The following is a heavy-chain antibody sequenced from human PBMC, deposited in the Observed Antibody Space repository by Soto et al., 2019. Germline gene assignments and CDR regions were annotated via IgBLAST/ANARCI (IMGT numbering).Heavy chain of an antibody. CDR2: ISSSGSTI. D-gene: IGHD5-18*01. V-gene: IGHV3-48*03. J-gene: IGHJ5*02. CDR1: GFTFSSYE. CDR3: AGDTAMADNWFDP. Sequence: GGSLRLSCAASGFTFSSYEMNRVRQAPGKGLEWVSYISSSGSTIYYADSVKGRFTISRDNAKNSLYLQMNSLRAEDTAVYYCAGDTAMADNWFDPWGQGTLVTVSS.